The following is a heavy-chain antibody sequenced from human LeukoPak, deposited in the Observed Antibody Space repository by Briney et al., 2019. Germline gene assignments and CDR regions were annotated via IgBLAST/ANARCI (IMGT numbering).Heavy chain of an antibody. CDR1: GFTFSSYG. D-gene: IGHD5-24*01. CDR2: IWYDGSNK. Sequence: GGSLRLSCAASGFTFSSYGMHWVRQAPGKGLEWVAVIWYDGSNKYYADSVKGRFTISRDNSKNTLYLQMNSLRAEDTAVYYCAKDQEGDGYNFDYWGQGTLVTVSS. CDR3: AKDQEGDGYNFDY. J-gene: IGHJ4*02. V-gene: IGHV3-33*06.